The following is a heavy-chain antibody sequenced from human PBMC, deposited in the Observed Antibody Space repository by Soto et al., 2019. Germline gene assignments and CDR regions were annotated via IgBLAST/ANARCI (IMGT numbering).Heavy chain of an antibody. D-gene: IGHD2-21*02. Sequence: SETLSLTCAVYGGSFSGYYWTWIRQPPGKGLEWIGEINHSGTINFNPSLKSRLTISLDTSKKHFSLKLSSVTDADTAAYYCARADRTLVTSYSLDVWGQGTTVS. J-gene: IGHJ6*02. CDR3: ARADRTLVTSYSLDV. V-gene: IGHV4-34*01. CDR1: GGSFSGYY. CDR2: INHSGTI.